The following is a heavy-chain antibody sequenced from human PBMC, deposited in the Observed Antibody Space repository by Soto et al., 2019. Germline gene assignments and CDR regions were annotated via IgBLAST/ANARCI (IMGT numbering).Heavy chain of an antibody. Sequence: QVQLVQSGAEVKKPGSSVKVSCKASGGTFSSYAISWVRQAPGQGLEWMGGIIPIFGTANYAQKFQGRVTITADESTSTAYMELSSLRSEDTAVYYCASPWGRGYSYDYYGMDVWGQGTTVTVSS. D-gene: IGHD5-18*01. CDR3: ASPWGRGYSYDYYGMDV. CDR2: IIPIFGTA. J-gene: IGHJ6*02. CDR1: GGTFSSYA. V-gene: IGHV1-69*12.